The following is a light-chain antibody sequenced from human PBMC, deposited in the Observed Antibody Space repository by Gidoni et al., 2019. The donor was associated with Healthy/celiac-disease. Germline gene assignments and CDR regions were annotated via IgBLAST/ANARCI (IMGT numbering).Light chain of an antibody. CDR2: DAS. CDR3: QQRSNCPPGIT. J-gene: IGKJ4*01. V-gene: IGKV3-11*01. CDR1: QSVSSN. Sequence: EIVLTPSPATLSLSPWERATLSCRASQSVSSNLAWYQQKPGQAPRLLIYDASNRATGIPARFSGSGSGTDFTLTISSLRPEDVAVYYCQQRSNCPPGITFGGXTKVEIK.